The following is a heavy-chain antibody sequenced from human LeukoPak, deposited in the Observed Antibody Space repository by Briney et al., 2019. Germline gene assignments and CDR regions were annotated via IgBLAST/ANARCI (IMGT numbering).Heavy chain of an antibody. D-gene: IGHD6-19*01. V-gene: IGHV3-23*01. CDR3: AKGRSSGWYPRFDF. J-gene: IGHJ4*02. CDR1: GFTFSNYA. CDR2: ISGSGGST. Sequence: GGSLRLSCAASGFTFSNYAMSWVRRAPGKGLERVSTISGSGGSTYYADSVKGRFTISRDNSKNTLYLQMNSLRAEDTAVYYCAKGRSSGWYPRFDFWGQGTLVTVSS.